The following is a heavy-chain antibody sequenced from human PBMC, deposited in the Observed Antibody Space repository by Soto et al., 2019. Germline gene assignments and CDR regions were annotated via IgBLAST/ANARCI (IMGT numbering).Heavy chain of an antibody. CDR1: GFTFSSYG. CDR3: AKIERDGYNWGGDAFDI. Sequence: GGSLRLSCAASGFTFSSYGMHWVRQAPGKGLEWVAVISYDGSNKYYADSVKGRFTISRDNSKNTLYLQMNSLRAEDTAVYYCAKIERDGYNWGGDAFDIWGQGTMVTVSS. CDR2: ISYDGSNK. D-gene: IGHD1-1*01. V-gene: IGHV3-30*18. J-gene: IGHJ3*02.